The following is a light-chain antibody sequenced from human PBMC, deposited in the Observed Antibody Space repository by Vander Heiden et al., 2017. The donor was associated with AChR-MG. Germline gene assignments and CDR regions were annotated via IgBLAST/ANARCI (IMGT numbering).Light chain of an antibody. V-gene: IGKV3-15*01. Sequence: DIVMTQSPATLSVSLGERATLSCRASQSVNSNLAWYQQKPGQAPRLLIYGASTRATGIPARFSGSGSGADFTLTISSLQSEDFAVYYCQQYYNRPPYTFGQGTKLEIK. CDR1: QSVNSN. CDR3: QQYYNRPPYT. J-gene: IGKJ2*01. CDR2: GAS.